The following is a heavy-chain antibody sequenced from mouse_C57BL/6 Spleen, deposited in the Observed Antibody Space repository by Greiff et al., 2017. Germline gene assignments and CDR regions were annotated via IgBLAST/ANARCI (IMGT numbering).Heavy chain of an antibody. J-gene: IGHJ2*01. D-gene: IGHD1-1*01. CDR3: ARDYGSSYYFDY. CDR1: GYTFTSYG. V-gene: IGHV1-81*01. CDR2: IYPRSGNT. Sequence: QVQLQQSGAELARPGASVKLSCKASGYTFTSYGISWVKQRTGQGLEWIGEIYPRSGNTYYNEKFKGKATLTADKSSSTAYMELRSLTSEDSAVYFCARDYGSSYYFDYWGQGTTLIVSS.